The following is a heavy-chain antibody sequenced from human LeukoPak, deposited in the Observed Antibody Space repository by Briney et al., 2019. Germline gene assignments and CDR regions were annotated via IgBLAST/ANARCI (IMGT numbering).Heavy chain of an antibody. Sequence: GSLRLSCAASGFTFSDYYMSWIRQAPGKGLEWVSYISSSGSTIYYADSVKGRFTISRDNAKNSLYLQMNSLRAEDTAVYYCASTPYYDILTGDNWFDPWGQGTLVTVSS. CDR1: GFTFSDYY. CDR3: ASTPYYDILTGDNWFDP. V-gene: IGHV3-11*01. J-gene: IGHJ5*02. D-gene: IGHD3-9*01. CDR2: ISSSGSTI.